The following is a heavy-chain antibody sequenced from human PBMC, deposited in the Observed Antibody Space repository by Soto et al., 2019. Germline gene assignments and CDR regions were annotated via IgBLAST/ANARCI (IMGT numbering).Heavy chain of an antibody. CDR2: INHSGST. CDR3: ARVNVVVVAATLTWFYFDY. J-gene: IGHJ4*02. Sequence: PSETLSLTCAVYGGSSSGCYWSWFRQPPGKGLEWIGEINHSGSTNYNPSLKSRVTISVDTSKNQFSLKLSSVTAADTAVYYCARVNVVVVAATLTWFYFDYRGQRTSVPVSS. D-gene: IGHD2-15*01. V-gene: IGHV4-34*01. CDR1: GGSSSGCY.